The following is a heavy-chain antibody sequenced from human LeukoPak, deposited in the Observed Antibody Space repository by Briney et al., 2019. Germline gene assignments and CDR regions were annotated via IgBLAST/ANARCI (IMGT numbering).Heavy chain of an antibody. D-gene: IGHD3-3*01. CDR3: ARSGSLEWANYYYYYMDV. J-gene: IGHJ6*03. CDR2: INHSGST. V-gene: IGHV4-34*01. CDR1: GGSFSGYY. Sequence: SETLSLTCAVYGGSFSGYYWSWIRQPPGKGLEWIGEINHSGSTNYNPSLKSRVTISVDTSKNQFSLKLSSVTAADTAVYYCARSGSLEWANYYYYYMDVWGKGTTVTVSS.